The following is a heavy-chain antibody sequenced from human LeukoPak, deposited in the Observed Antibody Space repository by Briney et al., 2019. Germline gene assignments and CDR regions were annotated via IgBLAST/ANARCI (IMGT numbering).Heavy chain of an antibody. V-gene: IGHV4-39*01. Sequence: KPSETLSLTCTVSGGSISSSSYYWGWIRQPPGKGLEWIGSIYYSGATYYNPSLKSRVTISVDTSKNQFSLMLSSVTAADTAVYYCARQWWNYVRGINWFGPWAREPWSPSPQ. J-gene: IGHJ5*02. CDR1: GGSISSSSYY. D-gene: IGHD1-7*01. CDR3: ARQWWNYVRGINWFGP. CDR2: IYYSGAT.